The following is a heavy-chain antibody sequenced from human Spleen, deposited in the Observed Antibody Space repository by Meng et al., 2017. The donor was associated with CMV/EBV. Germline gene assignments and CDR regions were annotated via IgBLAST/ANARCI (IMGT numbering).Heavy chain of an antibody. V-gene: IGHV1-18*01. D-gene: IGHD3-3*01. CDR2: ISGYNGNT. Sequence: ASVKVSCKASGYTFTSYGISWVRQAPGQGLEWMGWISGYNGNTNYAQNLQGRVTMTTDTSTNTAYMELRSLRSDDKAVYYCAREEGGTAIFGVVIEGGYFDLWGQGTLVTVSS. CDR3: AREEGGTAIFGVVIEGGYFDL. J-gene: IGHJ4*02. CDR1: GYTFTSYG.